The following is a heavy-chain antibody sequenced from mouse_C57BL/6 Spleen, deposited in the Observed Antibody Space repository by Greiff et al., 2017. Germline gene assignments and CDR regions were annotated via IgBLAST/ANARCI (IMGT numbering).Heavy chain of an antibody. CDR1: GFTFSDYG. CDR2: ISSGSSTI. J-gene: IGHJ2*01. CDR3: ARWTFAY. V-gene: IGHV5-17*01. Sequence: EVMLVESGGGLVKPGGSLKFSCAASGFTFSDYGMHWVRQAPEKGLEWVAYISSGSSTIYYADTVKGRFTISRDNAKNTLFLQMTSQRSEDTAMYYCARWTFAYWGQGTTLTVSS.